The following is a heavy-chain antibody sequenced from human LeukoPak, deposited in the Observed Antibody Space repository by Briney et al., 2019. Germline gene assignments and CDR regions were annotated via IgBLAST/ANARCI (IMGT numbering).Heavy chain of an antibody. D-gene: IGHD2-8*02. CDR2: ISGSGGDT. CDR1: GFTVTANY. Sequence: GGSLRLSCEASGFTVTANYMTWVRQAPGKGLEWVSAISGSGGDTYYADSVKGRFTVSRDNSKNTLYLQMNSLRAEDTAVYYCAKESIVLAYPYFDYWGQGTLVTVSS. CDR3: AKESIVLAYPYFDY. V-gene: IGHV3-23*01. J-gene: IGHJ4*02.